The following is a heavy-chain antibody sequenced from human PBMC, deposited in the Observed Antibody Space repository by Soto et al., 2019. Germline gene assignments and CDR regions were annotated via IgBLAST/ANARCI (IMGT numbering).Heavy chain of an antibody. D-gene: IGHD4-17*01. CDR1: GGSISSYY. Sequence: SETLSLTCTVSGGSISSYYWSWIRQPPGKGLEWIGYIYYSGSTNYNPSLKSRVTISVDTSKNQFSLKLSSVTAADTAVYYCARGPRHALGDAYFDHWGQGTLVTVSS. CDR3: ARGPRHALGDAYFDH. J-gene: IGHJ4*02. V-gene: IGHV4-59*01. CDR2: IYYSGST.